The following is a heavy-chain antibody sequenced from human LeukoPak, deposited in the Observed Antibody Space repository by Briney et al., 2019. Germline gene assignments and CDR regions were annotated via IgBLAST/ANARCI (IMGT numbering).Heavy chain of an antibody. J-gene: IGHJ6*03. D-gene: IGHD7-27*01. V-gene: IGHV4-34*01. CDR1: GGSISSYY. CDR2: INHSGRT. CDR3: ARQTGSYYYYMDV. Sequence: SETLSLTCTVSGGSISSYYWSWIRQPPGKGLEWIGEINHSGRTNYNPSLKSRVTISVDTSKSQFSLKLSSVTAADTAVFYCARQTGSYYYYMDVWGKGTTVTVSS.